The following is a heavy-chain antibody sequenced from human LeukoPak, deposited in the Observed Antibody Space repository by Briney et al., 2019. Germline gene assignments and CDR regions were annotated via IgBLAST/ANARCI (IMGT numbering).Heavy chain of an antibody. V-gene: IGHV4-59*08. CDR2: IYYSGST. CDR3: ARRNFNYYDSSGFDY. J-gene: IGHJ4*02. D-gene: IGHD3-22*01. Sequence: SETLSLTCTVSGGSISSYYWSWIRQPPGKGLEWIGYIYYSGSTNYNPSLKSRVTISVDTSKNQFSLKLSSVTAADTAVYYCARRNFNYYDSSGFDYWGQGTLVTVSS. CDR1: GGSISSYY.